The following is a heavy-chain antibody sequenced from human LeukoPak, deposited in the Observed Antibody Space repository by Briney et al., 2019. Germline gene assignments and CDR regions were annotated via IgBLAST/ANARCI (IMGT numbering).Heavy chain of an antibody. J-gene: IGHJ6*03. CDR3: ARYRPYYYYYYMDV. V-gene: IGHV4-39*01. D-gene: IGHD1-26*01. CDR1: GGSISSSSYY. Sequence: SETLSLTCTVSGGSISSSSYYWGWIRQPPGKVLEWIGSIYYSGSTYYNPSLKSRVTISVDTSKNQFSLKLSSVTAADTAVYYCARYRPYYYYYYMDVWGKGTTVTVSS. CDR2: IYYSGST.